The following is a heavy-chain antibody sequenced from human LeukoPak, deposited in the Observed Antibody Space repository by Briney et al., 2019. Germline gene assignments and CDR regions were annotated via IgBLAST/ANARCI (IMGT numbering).Heavy chain of an antibody. CDR1: GGTFSSYA. J-gene: IGHJ4*02. CDR2: IIPIFGTA. CDR3: ARRGYYGSGSYYYFDY. D-gene: IGHD3-10*01. Sequence: SVKVSCKASGGTFSSYAISWVRQALGQGLEWMGGIIPIFGTANYAQKFQGRVTITADKSTSTAYMELSSLRSEDTAVYYCARRGYYGSGSYYYFDYWGQGTLVTVSS. V-gene: IGHV1-69*06.